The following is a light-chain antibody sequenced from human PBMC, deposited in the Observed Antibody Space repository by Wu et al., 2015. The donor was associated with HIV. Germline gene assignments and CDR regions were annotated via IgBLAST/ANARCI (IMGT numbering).Light chain of an antibody. CDR3: QQYGGSVLYS. CDR1: QSVSSSY. J-gene: IGKJ2*03. V-gene: IGKV3-20*01. CDR2: GAS. Sequence: EIVLTQSPGTLSLSPGERATLSCRAGQSVSSSYLTWYQQKPGQTPRLLIYGASTRATGIPDRFSGSGSGTDFTLTISRLEPEDFAVYYCQQYGGSVLYSFGQGTKLEIK.